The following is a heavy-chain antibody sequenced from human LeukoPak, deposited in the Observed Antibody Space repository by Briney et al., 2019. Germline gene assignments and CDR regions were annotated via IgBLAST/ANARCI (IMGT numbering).Heavy chain of an antibody. D-gene: IGHD3-10*01. Sequence: QPGGSLRLSCAASGFIFKKTRMTWVRQAPGKGLEWVAFIRYDGSNKYYADSVKGRFTISRDNSKNTLYLQMNSLRAEDTAVYYCAKDGVWFGELLSYFDYWGQGTLVTVSS. V-gene: IGHV3-30*02. CDR2: IRYDGSNK. CDR3: AKDGVWFGELLSYFDY. J-gene: IGHJ4*02. CDR1: GFIFKKTR.